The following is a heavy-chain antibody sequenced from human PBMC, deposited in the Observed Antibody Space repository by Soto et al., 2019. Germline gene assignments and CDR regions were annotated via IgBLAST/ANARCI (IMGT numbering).Heavy chain of an antibody. CDR2: ISYDGSNK. V-gene: IGHV3-30-3*01. CDR1: GFTFSSYA. D-gene: IGHD2-15*01. J-gene: IGHJ4*02. Sequence: GGSLRLSCAASGFTFSSYAMHWVRQAPGKGLEWVAVISYDGSNKYYADSVKGRFTISRDNSKNTLYLQMNSLRAEDTAVYYCASGVVAATQRDYWGQGTLVTVSS. CDR3: ASGVVAATQRDY.